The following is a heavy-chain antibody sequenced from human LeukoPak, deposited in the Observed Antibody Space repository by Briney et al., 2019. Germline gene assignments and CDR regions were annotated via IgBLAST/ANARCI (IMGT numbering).Heavy chain of an antibody. J-gene: IGHJ4*02. CDR1: GSTFSSYW. D-gene: IGHD1-1*01. CDR3: ARALEPYYFDY. Sequence: GGSLRLSCAASGSTFSSYWMSWVRQAPGKGLEWVANIKQDGSEKYYVDSVKGRFTISRDNAKNSLYLQMNSLRAEDTAVYYCARALEPYYFDYWGQGTLVTVSS. V-gene: IGHV3-7*03. CDR2: IKQDGSEK.